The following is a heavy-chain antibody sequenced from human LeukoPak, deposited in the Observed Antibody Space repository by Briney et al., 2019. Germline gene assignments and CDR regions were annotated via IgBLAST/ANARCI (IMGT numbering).Heavy chain of an antibody. J-gene: IGHJ4*02. CDR3: ARDPSEASHPYYFDY. CDR1: GFTFSSYG. V-gene: IGHV3-30*02. Sequence: PGGSLRLSCAASGFTFSSYGMHWVRQAPGKGLEWVAFIRYDGSNKYYADSVKGRFTISRDNAKNSLYLQMNSLRPEDTAVYYCARDPSEASHPYYFDYWAQGTLVTVSS. CDR2: IRYDGSNK.